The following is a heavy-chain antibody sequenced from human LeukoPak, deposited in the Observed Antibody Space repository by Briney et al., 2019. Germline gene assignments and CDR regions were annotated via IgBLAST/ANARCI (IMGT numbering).Heavy chain of an antibody. CDR2: IKHDGSEK. Sequence: GGSLRLSCAASGFTFSSYWMSWVRQAPGKGLEWVANIKHDGSEKYYVDSVKGRFTISRDNAKNSLYLQMNSLRAEDTAVYYCARDEYDSSGYYIGYWGQGTLVTVSS. CDR3: ARDEYDSSGYYIGY. J-gene: IGHJ4*02. V-gene: IGHV3-7*01. D-gene: IGHD3-22*01. CDR1: GFTFSSYW.